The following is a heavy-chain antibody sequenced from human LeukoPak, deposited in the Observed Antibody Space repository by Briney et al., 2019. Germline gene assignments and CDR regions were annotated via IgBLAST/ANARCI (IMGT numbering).Heavy chain of an antibody. CDR1: GYSISSGYY. CDR2: IYHSGST. Sequence: PSETLSLTCTVSGYSISSGYYWGWIRQPPGKGLEWIGSIYHSGSTYYNPSLKSRVTISVDTSKNQFSLKLSSVTAADTAVYYCARDLHRYGAYYFDYWGQGTLVTVSS. J-gene: IGHJ4*02. D-gene: IGHD4-17*01. V-gene: IGHV4-38-2*02. CDR3: ARDLHRYGAYYFDY.